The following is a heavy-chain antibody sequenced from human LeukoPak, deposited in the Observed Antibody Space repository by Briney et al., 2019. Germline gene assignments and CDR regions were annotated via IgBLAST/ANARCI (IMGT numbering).Heavy chain of an antibody. V-gene: IGHV1-8*01. Sequence: ASVKVSCTASGYTFTSYDINWVRQATGQGLEWMGWMNPNSGNTGYAQKFQGRVTMTRNTSISTAYMELSSLRSEDTAVYYCARRRRNYYYDYMDVWGKGTTVTVSS. CDR3: ARRRRNYYYDYMDV. J-gene: IGHJ6*03. CDR2: MNPNSGNT. CDR1: GYTFTSYD.